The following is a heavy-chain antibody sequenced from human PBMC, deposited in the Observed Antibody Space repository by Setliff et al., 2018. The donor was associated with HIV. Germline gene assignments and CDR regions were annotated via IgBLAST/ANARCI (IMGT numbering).Heavy chain of an antibody. CDR3: PAESFNWAVDS. CDR2: ISYSGST. Sequence: PSETLSLTCTVSGASIRRQYWSWIRKPPGKGLEWIGYISYSGSTNYNPSLASRDAMSVDTYKNQLSLNLSSVTAADTAIYFCPAESFNWAVDSWGQGALVTVSS. D-gene: IGHD7-27*01. CDR1: GASIRRQY. J-gene: IGHJ4*02. V-gene: IGHV4-59*11.